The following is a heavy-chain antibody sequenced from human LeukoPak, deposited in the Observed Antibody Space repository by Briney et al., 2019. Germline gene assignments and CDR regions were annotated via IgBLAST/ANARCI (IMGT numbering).Heavy chain of an antibody. CDR3: ATGRRDGYNLGGYYFDY. D-gene: IGHD5-24*01. V-gene: IGHV4-59*01. CDR1: GGSISSYY. CDR2: IYYSGST. Sequence: PSETLSLTCTVSGGSISSYYWSWVRQPPGKGLEWIGYIYYSGSTNYNPSLKSRVTISVDTSKDQFSLKLSSVTAADTAVYYCATGRRDGYNLGGYYFDYWGQGTLVTVSS. J-gene: IGHJ4*02.